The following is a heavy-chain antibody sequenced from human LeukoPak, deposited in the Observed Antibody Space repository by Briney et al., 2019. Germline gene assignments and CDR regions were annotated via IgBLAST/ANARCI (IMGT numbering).Heavy chain of an antibody. CDR2: ITPDGSGK. CDR1: GFSFKDYW. D-gene: IGHD1-1*01. V-gene: IGHV3-7*01. Sequence: GGSLRLSCAASGFSFKDYWMSWVRQAPGRGLEWVADITPDGSGKTYVDSVKGRFTISRDNAKQSLYLQMDTVTAEDTAVYHCVTSWNSQQRDYWGQGILVTVSS. J-gene: IGHJ4*02. CDR3: VTSWNSQQRDY.